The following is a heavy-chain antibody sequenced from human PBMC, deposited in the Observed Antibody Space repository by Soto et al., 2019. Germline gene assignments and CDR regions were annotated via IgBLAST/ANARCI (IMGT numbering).Heavy chain of an antibody. Sequence: QVQLVESGGGVVQPERSLRLSCAASGFTFSSYGMHWVRQAPGKGLEWVAVIWYDGSNKYYADSVKGRFTISRDNSKNTLYLQMNSLRAEDTAVYYCVSRAAAGKYYYYYMDVWGKGTTVTVSS. D-gene: IGHD6-13*01. CDR3: VSRAAAGKYYYYYMDV. CDR2: IWYDGSNK. J-gene: IGHJ6*03. V-gene: IGHV3-33*01. CDR1: GFTFSSYG.